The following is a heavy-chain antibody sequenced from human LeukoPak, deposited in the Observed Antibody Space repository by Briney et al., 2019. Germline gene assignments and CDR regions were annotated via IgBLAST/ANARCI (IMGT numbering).Heavy chain of an antibody. CDR2: ISYDGSNK. J-gene: IGHJ4*02. CDR3: ARGRGSAGELLDY. D-gene: IGHD6-19*01. Sequence: GGSLRLSCAASGFTFSSYAMHWVRQAPGKGLEWVAVISYDGSNKYYADSVKGRFTISRDNSKNTLYLQTNSLRAEDTAVYYCARGRGSAGELLDYWGQGTLVTVSS. V-gene: IGHV3-30-3*01. CDR1: GFTFSSYA.